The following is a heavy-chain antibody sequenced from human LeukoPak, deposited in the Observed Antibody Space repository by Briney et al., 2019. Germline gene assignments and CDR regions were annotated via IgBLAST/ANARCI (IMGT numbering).Heavy chain of an antibody. V-gene: IGHV4-31*03. CDR3: AREEGYSNYYIY. J-gene: IGHJ4*02. CDR2: IYYSGST. Sequence: PSETLSLTCTVSGGSISSGGYYWSWIRQHPGKGLEWIGYIYYSGSTYYNPSLKSRVTISVDTSKNQFSLKLSSVTAADTAVYYCAREEGYSNYYIYWGQGTLVTVSS. D-gene: IGHD4-11*01. CDR1: GGSISSGGYY.